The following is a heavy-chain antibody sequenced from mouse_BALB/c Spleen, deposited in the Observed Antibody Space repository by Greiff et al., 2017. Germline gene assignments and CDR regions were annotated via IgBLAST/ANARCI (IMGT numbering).Heavy chain of an antibody. CDR3: ARPYDYGDYYAMDY. CDR1: GYTFTSYW. Sequence: VKLQESGAELARPGASVKLSCKASGYTFTSYWMQWVKQRPGQGLEWIGAIYPGDGDTRYTQKFKGKATLTADKSSSTAYMQLSSLASEDSAVYYCARPYDYGDYYAMDYWGQGTSVTVSS. D-gene: IGHD2-4*01. V-gene: IGHV1-87*01. CDR2: IYPGDGDT. J-gene: IGHJ4*01.